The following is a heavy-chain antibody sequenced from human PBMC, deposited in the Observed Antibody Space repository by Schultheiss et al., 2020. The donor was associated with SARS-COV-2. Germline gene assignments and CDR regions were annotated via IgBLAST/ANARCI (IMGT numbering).Heavy chain of an antibody. CDR3: AKGADILTGYYAVSYYFDY. Sequence: GGSLRLSCAASGFTFSSYAMSWVRQAPGKGLEWVSAISGSGGSTYYADSVKGRFTISRDNSKNTLYLQMNSLRAEDTAVYYCAKGADILTGYYAVSYYFDYWGQGTLVTVSS. D-gene: IGHD3-9*01. CDR2: ISGSGGST. J-gene: IGHJ4*02. CDR1: GFTFSSYA. V-gene: IGHV3-23*01.